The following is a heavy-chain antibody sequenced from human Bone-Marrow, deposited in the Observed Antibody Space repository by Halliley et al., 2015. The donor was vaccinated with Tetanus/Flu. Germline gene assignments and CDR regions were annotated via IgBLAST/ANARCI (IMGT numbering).Heavy chain of an antibody. CDR3: ARRGDYGSGSLSPFGS. V-gene: IGHV4-31*02. D-gene: IGHD3-10*01. Sequence: WIGYTYFSGSTHYNPPLESRVTLAGDTPKSQFSLRETALTAADTAIYFCARRGDYGSGSLSPFGSWGQGILVTVSS. CDR2: TYFSGST. J-gene: IGHJ4*02.